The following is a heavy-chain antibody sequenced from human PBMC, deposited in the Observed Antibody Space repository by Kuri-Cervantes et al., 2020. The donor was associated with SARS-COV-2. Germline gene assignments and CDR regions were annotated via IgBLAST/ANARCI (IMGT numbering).Heavy chain of an antibody. CDR2: TNTDGSST. CDR3: AGAFLRGGSDY. Sequence: GGSLRLSCAASGFTFSNYWMHWVRQAPGKGLVWVSRTNTDGSSTSYADSVKGRFTISRDNAKNTLYLQMNSLRAEDTAVYYCAGAFLRGGSDYWGQGTLVTVSS. J-gene: IGHJ4*02. D-gene: IGHD1-26*01. CDR1: GFTFSNYW. V-gene: IGHV3-74*01.